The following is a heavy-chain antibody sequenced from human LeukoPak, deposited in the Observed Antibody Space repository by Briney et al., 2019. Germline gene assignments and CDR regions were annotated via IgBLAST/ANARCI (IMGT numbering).Heavy chain of an antibody. V-gene: IGHV1-46*01. CDR3: ARSYDYVWGSYRSHAFDI. J-gene: IGHJ3*02. CDR2: INPSGGST. D-gene: IGHD3-16*02. Sequence: ASVKVSCKASGYTFTSYYMHGVRQAPGQGLEWMGIINPSGGSTSYAQKFQGRVTMTRDTSTSTVYMELSSLRSEDTAVYYCARSYDYVWGSYRSHAFDIWGQGTMVTVSS. CDR1: GYTFTSYY.